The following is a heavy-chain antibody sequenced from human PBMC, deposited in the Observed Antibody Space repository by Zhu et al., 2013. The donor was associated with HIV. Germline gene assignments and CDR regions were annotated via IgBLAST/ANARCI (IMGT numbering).Heavy chain of an antibody. CDR1: GYSFTDYY. V-gene: IGHV1-2*04. Sequence: QVQLVQSGAEVKRPGASVKVSCKASGYSFTDYYLHWVRQAPGQGLEWVGWIKPDSGDTTYSQNFRDWVSLTRDTSLTTAYMELFRLKSDDTAIYYCARGPTFWTGYSPDYWYFDLWGRGTLVTVSS. CDR3: ARGPTFWTGYSPDYWYFDL. CDR2: IKPDSGDT. D-gene: IGHD3-3*01. J-gene: IGHJ2*01.